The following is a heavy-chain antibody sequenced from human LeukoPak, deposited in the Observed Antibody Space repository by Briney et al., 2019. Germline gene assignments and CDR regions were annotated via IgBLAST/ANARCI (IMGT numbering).Heavy chain of an antibody. Sequence: ASVKVSCKASGYTFTGYYMHWVRQAPGQGLEWMGWINPNSGGTNYAQKFQGRVTMTRDTSISTAYMELSRLRSDDTAVYYCAREYSYGQNLDYWGQGTLVTVSS. V-gene: IGHV1-2*02. CDR3: AREYSYGQNLDY. CDR2: INPNSGGT. CDR1: GYTFTGYY. D-gene: IGHD5-18*01. J-gene: IGHJ4*02.